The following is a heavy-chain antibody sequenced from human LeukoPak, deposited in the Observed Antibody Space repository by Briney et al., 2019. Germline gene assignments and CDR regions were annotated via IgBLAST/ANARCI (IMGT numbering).Heavy chain of an antibody. CDR2: ISAYNGNT. V-gene: IGHV1-18*01. D-gene: IGHD6-13*01. CDR1: GYTFTSYG. CDR3: ARVRNIRYSSSRYAPRTGYFDY. J-gene: IGHJ4*02. Sequence: ASVKVSCKASGYTFTSYGISWVRQAPGQGLEWMGWISAYNGNTNYAQKLQGRVTMTTDTSTSTAYMELRSLRSDDTAVYYCARVRNIRYSSSRYAPRTGYFDYWGQGTLVTVSS.